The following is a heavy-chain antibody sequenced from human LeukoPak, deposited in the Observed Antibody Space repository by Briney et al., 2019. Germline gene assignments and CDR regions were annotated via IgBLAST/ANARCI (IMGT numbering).Heavy chain of an antibody. J-gene: IGHJ4*02. CDR1: GFTFSSYD. CDR2: IGTAGEI. V-gene: IGHV3-13*01. Sequence: PGGSLRLSCAASGFTFSSYDIHWVRQATGKGLEWVSGIGTAGEIYYPGSVKGRFTISRDNSKNTLYLQMNSLRAEDTAVYYCAKGRDLGYFDYWGQGTLVTVSS. CDR3: AKGRDLGYFDY.